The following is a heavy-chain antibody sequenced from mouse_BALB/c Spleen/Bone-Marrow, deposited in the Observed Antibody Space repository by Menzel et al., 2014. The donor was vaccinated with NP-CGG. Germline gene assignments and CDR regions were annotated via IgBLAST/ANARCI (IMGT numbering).Heavy chain of an antibody. CDR1: GFSLINYG. J-gene: IGHJ3*01. V-gene: IGHV2-9*02. CDR3: AREGGLVY. Sequence: VKLVESGPGLVAPSQSLSITCTVSGFSLINYGIHWVRQPPGKGLEWLGIIWARGSANYNSALMSRLSISKDNSRRQVFLKMTSLQTDDTAMCCCAREGGLVYWGQGTLVTVSA. CDR2: IWARGSA.